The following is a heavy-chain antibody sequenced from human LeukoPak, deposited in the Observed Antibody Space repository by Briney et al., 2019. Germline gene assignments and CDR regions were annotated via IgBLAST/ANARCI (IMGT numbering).Heavy chain of an antibody. D-gene: IGHD6-25*01. J-gene: IGHJ4*02. CDR1: GFTFSHYG. V-gene: IGHV3-23*01. Sequence: PGGSLRLSCAASGFTFSHYGLHWVRQAPGKGLEWVSASSGSGGSTYYADSVKGRFTISRDNSKNTLYLQMNSLRAEDTAVYYCAKEPGWKIAALSGAGYFDYWGQGTLVTVSS. CDR3: AKEPGWKIAALSGAGYFDY. CDR2: SSGSGGST.